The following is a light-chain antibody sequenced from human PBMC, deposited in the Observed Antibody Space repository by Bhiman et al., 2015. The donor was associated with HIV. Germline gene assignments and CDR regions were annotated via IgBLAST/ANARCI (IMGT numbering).Light chain of an antibody. CDR3: QSYDISLSRYV. Sequence: QSVLTQPPSVSAAPGQTVTISCSGSTSNIGQNFLSWFQHVPGTAPKLLIYENNKRASGIPDRFSGSKSGTSASLAITGLRADDEADYYCQSYDISLSRYVFGTGSKVTV. CDR2: ENN. J-gene: IGLJ1*01. CDR1: TSNIGQNF. V-gene: IGLV1-51*02.